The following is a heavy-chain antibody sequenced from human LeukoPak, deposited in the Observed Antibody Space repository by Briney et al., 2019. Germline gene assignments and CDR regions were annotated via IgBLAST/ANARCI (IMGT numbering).Heavy chain of an antibody. V-gene: IGHV4-61*02. D-gene: IGHD2-2*01. Sequence: PSQTLSLTCTVSRGSISSGRYYWSWIRQPARRGLAWIGRIYPTGSANYNPSLKSRVTISVDTSKNQFSLKLSSVTAADTAVYYCARGVVPAARSLLFDYWGQGTLVTVSS. CDR3: ARGVVPAARSLLFDY. CDR2: IYPTGSA. CDR1: RGSISSGRYY. J-gene: IGHJ4*02.